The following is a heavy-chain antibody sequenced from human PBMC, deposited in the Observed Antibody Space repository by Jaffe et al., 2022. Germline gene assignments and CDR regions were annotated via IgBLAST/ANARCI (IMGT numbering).Heavy chain of an antibody. Sequence: QLQLQESGPGLVKPSETLSLTCTVSGGSISSSSYYWGWIRQPPGKGLEWIGSIYYSGSTYYNPSLKSRVTISVDTSKNQFSLKLSSVTAADTAVYYCARPEPGYCSGGSCYSNYFDYWGQGTLVTVSS. V-gene: IGHV4-39*01. CDR1: GGSISSSSYY. D-gene: IGHD2-15*01. CDR3: ARPEPGYCSGGSCYSNYFDY. J-gene: IGHJ4*02. CDR2: IYYSGST.